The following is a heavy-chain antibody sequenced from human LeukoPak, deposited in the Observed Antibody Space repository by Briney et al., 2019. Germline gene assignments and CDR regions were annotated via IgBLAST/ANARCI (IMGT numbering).Heavy chain of an antibody. Sequence: PSGTLSLTCTVSGGSISSSSSYWGWIRQPPGKGLEWIGCIYYSGSTYYNPSLKGRVTTSVDTSKNQFSLKLSSVTAADTAVYYCARHDSSGYYPRQNDYWGQGTLVTVSS. J-gene: IGHJ4*02. CDR3: ARHDSSGYYPRQNDY. V-gene: IGHV4-39*01. CDR2: IYYSGST. D-gene: IGHD3-22*01. CDR1: GGSISSSSSY.